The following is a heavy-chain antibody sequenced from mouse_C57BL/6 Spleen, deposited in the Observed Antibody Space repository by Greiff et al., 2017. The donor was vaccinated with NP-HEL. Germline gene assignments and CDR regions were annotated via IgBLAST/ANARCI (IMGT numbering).Heavy chain of an antibody. CDR3: ARDGSRGDYDGWYFDV. V-gene: IGHV5-4*01. CDR2: ISDGGSYT. CDR1: GFTFSSYA. Sequence: EVHLVESGGGLVKPGGSLKLSCAASGFTFSSYAMSWVRQTPEKRLAWVATISDGGSYTYYPDNVKGRFTISRDNAKNNLYLQMSHLKSEDTAMYYCARDGSRGDYDGWYFDVWGTGTTVTVSS. J-gene: IGHJ1*03. D-gene: IGHD1-1*01.